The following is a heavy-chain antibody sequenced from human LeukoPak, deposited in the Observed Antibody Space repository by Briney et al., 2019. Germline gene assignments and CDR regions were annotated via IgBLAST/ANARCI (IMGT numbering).Heavy chain of an antibody. D-gene: IGHD3-3*01. CDR1: GYTFTGYY. Sequence: ASVKVSCKASGYTFTGYYMHWVRQAPGQGLEWMGRINPNSGGTNYAQKFQGRVTMTRDTSISTAYMELSRLRSDDTAVYYCASGRLRYLEPNNVFGFWGQGTLVTVSS. V-gene: IGHV1-2*06. J-gene: IGHJ4*02. CDR3: ASGRLRYLEPNNVFGF. CDR2: INPNSGGT.